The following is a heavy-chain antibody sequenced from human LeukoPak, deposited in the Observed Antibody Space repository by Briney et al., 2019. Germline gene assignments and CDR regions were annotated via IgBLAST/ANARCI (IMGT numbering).Heavy chain of an antibody. CDR2: IRSKAYGGTT. Sequence: GGSPRLSCTASGFTFGDYAMSWVRQAPGKGLEWVGFIRSKAYGGTTEYAASVKGRFTISRDDSKSIAYLQMNSLKTEDTAVYYCTRVQVVVVTATHYFDYWGQGTLVTVSS. J-gene: IGHJ4*02. CDR1: GFTFGDYA. V-gene: IGHV3-49*04. CDR3: TRVQVVVVTATHYFDY. D-gene: IGHD2-15*01.